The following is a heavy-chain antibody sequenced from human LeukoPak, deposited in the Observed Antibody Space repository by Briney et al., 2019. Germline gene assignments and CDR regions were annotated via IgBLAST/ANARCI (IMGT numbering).Heavy chain of an antibody. D-gene: IGHD1-1*01. CDR3: ARGGVNYWNPRY. CDR1: GFTVSSHY. J-gene: IGHJ4*02. V-gene: IGHV3-53*01. Sequence: QAGGSLRLSCVASGFTVSSHYMSWVRQAPGKGLEWVSLLYTGGRTYYADSVEGRFTISRDDSKNTVYLHMNTVRAEETAMYYCARGGVNYWNPRYWGQGTLVTVSS. CDR2: LYTGGRT.